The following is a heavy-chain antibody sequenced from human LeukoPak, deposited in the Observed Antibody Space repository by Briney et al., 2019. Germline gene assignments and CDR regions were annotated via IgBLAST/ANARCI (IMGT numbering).Heavy chain of an antibody. CDR1: GFSFSIYG. J-gene: IGHJ4*02. CDR2: ITGSGGTT. D-gene: IGHD6-13*01. V-gene: IGHV3-23*01. CDR3: ARDLLSDSSWGFDY. Sequence: GGSLRLSCAASGFSFSIYGMNWVRQAPGKGLEWVSGITGSGGTTYYADSVKGRATISRDNSKNTLYLQMNSLRAEDTAIYYCARDLLSDSSWGFDYWGQGTLVTVSS.